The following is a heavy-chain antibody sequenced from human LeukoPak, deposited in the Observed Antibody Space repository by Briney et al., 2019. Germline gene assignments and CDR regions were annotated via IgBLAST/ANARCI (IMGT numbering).Heavy chain of an antibody. CDR3: ASLDTAKQPLANH. V-gene: IGHV3-7*03. J-gene: IGHJ5*02. Sequence: GGSLRLSCAASGFALSSHWMSWVRQAPGKGLEWVANIKQEGGQEYYVDSVKGRFTISKDSAKNSLYLQMNSLRVEDTAMYYCASLDTAKQPLANHWGQGTLVTVSS. CDR1: GFALSSHW. CDR2: IKQEGGQE. D-gene: IGHD5-18*01.